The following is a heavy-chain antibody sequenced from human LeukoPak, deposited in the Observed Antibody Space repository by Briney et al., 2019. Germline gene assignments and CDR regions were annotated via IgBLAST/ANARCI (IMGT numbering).Heavy chain of an antibody. J-gene: IGHJ4*02. CDR1: GYAFTNYA. V-gene: IGHV7-4-1*02. CDR2: INTNTGNP. D-gene: IGHD5-18*01. CDR3: ARRTPGYNYGYAIDF. Sequence: GASVKVSCRASGYAFTNYAMNWVRQAPGQGLEWMGWINTNTGNPTYAQGFTGRFVFSLDTSDSTAYLQISSLKPEDTAVYYCARRTPGYNYGYAIDFWGQGTLVTVSS.